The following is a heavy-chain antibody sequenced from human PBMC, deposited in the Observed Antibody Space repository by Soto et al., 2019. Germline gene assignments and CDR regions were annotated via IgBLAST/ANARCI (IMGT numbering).Heavy chain of an antibody. CDR3: AKYYYDSSDSRGASDI. D-gene: IGHD3-22*01. J-gene: IGHJ3*02. CDR2: ISSTGGHT. CDR1: GFTFRSYA. Sequence: GGSLRLSCAAAGFTFRSYAMNWVRQAPGKGLEWVSAISSTGGHTFYADSVKGRFTSSRDNSKSTLYLQMNSLRPEDTAIYYCAKYYYDSSDSRGASDIWGQGTMVTVSS. V-gene: IGHV3-23*01.